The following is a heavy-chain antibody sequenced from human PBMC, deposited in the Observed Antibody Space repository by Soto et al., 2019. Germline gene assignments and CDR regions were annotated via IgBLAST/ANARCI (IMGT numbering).Heavy chain of an antibody. CDR1: GFTFSSYG. V-gene: IGHV3-33*01. CDR2: IWYDGSNK. J-gene: IGHJ4*02. Sequence: QVQLVESGGGVVQPGRSLRLSCAASGFTFSSYGMHWVRQAPGKGLEWVAVIWYDGSNKYYADSVKGRFTISRDNSKNTLYLQVNSLRAEDTAVYYCARDEDLYYFDYWGQGTLVTVSS. CDR3: ARDEDLYYFDY.